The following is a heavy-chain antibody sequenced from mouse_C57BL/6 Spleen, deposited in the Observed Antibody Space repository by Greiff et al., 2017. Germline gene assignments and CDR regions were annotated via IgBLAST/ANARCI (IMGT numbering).Heavy chain of an antibody. CDR2: IWSGGST. CDR1: GFSLTSYG. J-gene: IGHJ3*01. CDR3: ARNDWDWFAY. V-gene: IGHV2-2*01. D-gene: IGHD4-1*01. Sequence: VQLKQSGPGLVQPSPSLSITCTVSGFSLTSYGVHWVRQSPGKGLEWLGVIWSGGSTDYNAAFISRLSISKDNSKSQVFFKMNSLQADETAIYYCARNDWDWFAYWGQGTLVTVSA.